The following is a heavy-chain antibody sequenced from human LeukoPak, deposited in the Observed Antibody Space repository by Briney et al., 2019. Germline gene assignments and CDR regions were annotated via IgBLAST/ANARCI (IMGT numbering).Heavy chain of an antibody. J-gene: IGHJ5*02. CDR3: AREATMVRGLSWFDP. V-gene: IGHV4-59*01. D-gene: IGHD3-10*01. Sequence: PSETLSLTCTVSGGSISTYYWSWIRQPPGKGAEWIGFINYSGSTNYNPSLNSRVTISVDTSKNQFSLKLTSVTAADTAMYYCAREATMVRGLSWFDPWGQGTLVTVSS. CDR2: INYSGST. CDR1: GGSISTYY.